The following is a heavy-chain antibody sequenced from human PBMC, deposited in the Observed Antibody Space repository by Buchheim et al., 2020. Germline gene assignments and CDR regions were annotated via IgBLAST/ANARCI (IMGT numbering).Heavy chain of an antibody. V-gene: IGHV3-23*04. CDR3: AKGPYSSSWYEGRYNWFDP. CDR1: GFTFSSYA. D-gene: IGHD6-13*01. CDR2: ISGSGGST. Sequence: EVQLVESGGGLVQPGGSLRLSCAASGFTFSSYAMSWVRQAPGKGLEWVSAISGSGGSTYYADSVKGRFTISRDTSKNTLYLQMNSRRAEDTAVYYCAKGPYSSSWYEGRYNWFDPWGQGTL. J-gene: IGHJ5*02.